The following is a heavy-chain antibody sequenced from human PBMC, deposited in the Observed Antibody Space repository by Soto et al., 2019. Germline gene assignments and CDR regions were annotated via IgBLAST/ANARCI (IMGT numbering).Heavy chain of an antibody. CDR2: IRSKAYGGTT. D-gene: IGHD3-3*01. CDR1: GFTFGDYA. J-gene: IGHJ4*02. V-gene: IGHV3-49*03. Sequence: GGSLRLSCTASGFTFGDYAMSWFRQAPGKGLEWVGFIRSKAYGGTTEYAASVKGRFTISRDDSKSIAYLQMNSLKTEDTAVYYCTRAVGDFWSGYSRPSFDYWGQGTLVTVSS. CDR3: TRAVGDFWSGYSRPSFDY.